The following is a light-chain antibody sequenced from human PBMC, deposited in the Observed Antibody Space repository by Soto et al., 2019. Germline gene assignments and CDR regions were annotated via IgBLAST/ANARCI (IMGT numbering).Light chain of an antibody. J-gene: IGKJ1*01. CDR2: GAS. Sequence: EIVMTQSPVTLSVSPGERATLSCRASQSVSSSYLAWYQQKPGQAPRLLIYGASTRATGIPARFSGSGSGTEFTLTISRLEPEDFAVYYCQQYISSPLTFGQGTKVDIK. CDR3: QQYISSPLT. V-gene: IGKV3-20*01. CDR1: QSVSSSY.